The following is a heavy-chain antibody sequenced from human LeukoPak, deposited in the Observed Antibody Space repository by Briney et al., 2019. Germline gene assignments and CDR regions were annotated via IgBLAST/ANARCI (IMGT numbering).Heavy chain of an antibody. CDR3: ARGCGSYISLCY. CDR2: IYYSGST. D-gene: IGHD1-26*01. Sequence: SETLCLTCTVSGGSISSYYWSWIRQPPGKGLEWIGYIYYSGSTNYNPSLKSRVTISVDTSKDQFSLKLSSVTAADTAVYYCARGCGSYISLCYWGQGTLVTVSS. V-gene: IGHV4-59*01. J-gene: IGHJ4*02. CDR1: GGSISSYY.